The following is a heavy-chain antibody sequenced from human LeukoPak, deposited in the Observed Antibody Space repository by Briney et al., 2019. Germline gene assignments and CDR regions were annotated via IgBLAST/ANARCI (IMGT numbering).Heavy chain of an antibody. D-gene: IGHD3-10*01. CDR2: INPDSGGT. V-gene: IGHV1-2*02. CDR3: ARDRGFDY. CDR1: GYTFTGYY. J-gene: IGHJ4*02. Sequence: GASVKVSCKASGYTFTGYYIHWVRQAPGQGLEWMGWINPDSGGTNYAQKFQGRVTMTRDTSVSTAYMELSRLRSDDTAVYYCARDRGFDYWGQGTLVTVSS.